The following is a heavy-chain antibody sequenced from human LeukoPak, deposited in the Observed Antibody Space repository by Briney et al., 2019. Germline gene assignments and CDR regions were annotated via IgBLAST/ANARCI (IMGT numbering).Heavy chain of an antibody. CDR1: GGSVSSSSYY. J-gene: IGHJ4*02. CDR3: ARHQSYGSGTYYAPFDY. D-gene: IGHD3-10*01. Sequence: SETPSLTCTVSGGSVSSSSYYWGWIRQPPMKVLEWIGRIYYSGSTEYIPSLKSRVTISVDTSRNQFSLKLSSVTAADTSVYYCARHQSYGSGTYYAPFDYWGQGILVTVSS. V-gene: IGHV4-39*01. CDR2: IYYSGST.